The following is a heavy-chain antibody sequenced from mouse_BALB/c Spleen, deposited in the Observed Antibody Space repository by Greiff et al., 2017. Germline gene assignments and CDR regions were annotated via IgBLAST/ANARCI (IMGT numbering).Heavy chain of an antibody. CDR2: IDPENGDT. D-gene: IGHD1-1*01. CDR1: GFNIKDYY. CDR3: NAGYGSSYWYFDV. Sequence: VQLKQSGAELVRSGASVKLSCTASGFNIKDYYMHWVKQRPEQGLEWIGWIDPENGDTEYAPKFQGMATMTADTSSNTAYLQLSSLTSEDTAVYYCNAGYGSSYWYFDVWGAGTTVTVSS. V-gene: IGHV14-4*02. J-gene: IGHJ1*01.